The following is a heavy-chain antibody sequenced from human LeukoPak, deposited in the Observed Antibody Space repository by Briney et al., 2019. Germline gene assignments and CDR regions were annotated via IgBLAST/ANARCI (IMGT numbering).Heavy chain of an antibody. Sequence: SQTLSLTCTVSSGSISSGGSYWSWIRQHPGKGLEWIGYIYYSGSTYYNPSLKSRVTRSVDTSKNQFSLKGSAVTAADTVAYYCASTINFGQSVNWYFDLWGRGTLVTVSS. CDR3: ASTINFGQSVNWYFDL. CDR2: IYYSGST. J-gene: IGHJ2*01. V-gene: IGHV4-31*03. D-gene: IGHD3-10*01. CDR1: SGSISSGGSY.